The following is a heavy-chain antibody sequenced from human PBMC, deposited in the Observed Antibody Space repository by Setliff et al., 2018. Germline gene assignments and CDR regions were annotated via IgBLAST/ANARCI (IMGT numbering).Heavy chain of an antibody. CDR3: ARAKDGYDFDYFDY. Sequence: SETLSLTCTVSDGSIRSGDYWGWIRQHPGKGLEWIGYIHHTGTTFYNPSLRSRVTISVDTSKNPFSLKLTSLTAADTAVYYCARAKDGYDFDYFDYWGQGTPVTVSS. CDR1: DGSIRSGDY. D-gene: IGHD5-12*01. J-gene: IGHJ4*02. V-gene: IGHV4-31*03. CDR2: IHHTGTT.